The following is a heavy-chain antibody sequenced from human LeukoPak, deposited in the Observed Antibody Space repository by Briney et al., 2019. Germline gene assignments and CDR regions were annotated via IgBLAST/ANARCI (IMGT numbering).Heavy chain of an antibody. J-gene: IGHJ4*02. CDR2: INHSGST. Sequence: KPSETLSLTCAVYGGSFNGYYWSWIRQPPGKGLEWIGEINHSGSTNYNPSLKSRVTISVDTSKNQFSLKLSSVTAADTAVYYCARDPLRLDTAMVTAHIDYWGQGTLVTVSS. CDR1: GGSFNGYY. CDR3: ARDPLRLDTAMVTAHIDY. D-gene: IGHD5-18*01. V-gene: IGHV4-34*01.